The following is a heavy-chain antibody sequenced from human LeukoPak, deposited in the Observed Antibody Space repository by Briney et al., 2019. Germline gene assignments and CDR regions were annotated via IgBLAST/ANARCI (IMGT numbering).Heavy chain of an antibody. CDR2: IYYRGNT. CDR1: GDSITNNAYY. V-gene: IGHV4-31*03. CDR3: ARESHSYDTASVFDL. Sequence: PSETLSLTCTVSGDSITNNAYYWSWLRQHPEKGLEWIGYIYYRGNTFYNPSLKSRVTISADMSKNQFSLKLNSVIAADTAMYFCARESHSYDTASVFDLWGPGTLVVVSA. D-gene: IGHD3-16*01. J-gene: IGHJ3*01.